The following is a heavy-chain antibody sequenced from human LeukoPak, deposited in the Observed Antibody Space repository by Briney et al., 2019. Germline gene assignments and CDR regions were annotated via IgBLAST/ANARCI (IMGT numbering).Heavy chain of an antibody. V-gene: IGHV3-74*01. Sequence: GGSLRLSCVASGFTFSNHWIHWVRQAPGKGLVWVSRIKTDGSVTNYADSVEGRLTISRDTAKNTVYLQMNSLRVEETAIYYCARGISMDVWGQGTTVTVSS. CDR1: GFTFSNHW. J-gene: IGHJ6*02. CDR3: ARGISMDV. CDR2: IKTDGSVT.